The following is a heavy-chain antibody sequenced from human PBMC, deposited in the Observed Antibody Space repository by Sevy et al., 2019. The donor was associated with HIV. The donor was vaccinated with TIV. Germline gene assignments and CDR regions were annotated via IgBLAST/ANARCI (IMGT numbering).Heavy chain of an antibody. Sequence: GGSLRLSCAASGFTFDDYDMHWVRQAPGKGLEWVSGISWNGGSEDYADSVKGRFTISRDNAKNSLFLQMNSLRPEDTALYYCAKIPGGYSADDHFDIWGQGTMVTVSS. CDR2: ISWNGGSE. CDR3: AKIPGGYSADDHFDI. CDR1: GFTFDDYD. J-gene: IGHJ3*02. V-gene: IGHV3-9*01. D-gene: IGHD5-18*01.